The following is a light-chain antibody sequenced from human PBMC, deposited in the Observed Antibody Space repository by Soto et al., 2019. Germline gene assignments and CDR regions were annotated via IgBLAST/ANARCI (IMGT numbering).Light chain of an antibody. Sequence: EIVLTQSPGALSLSPGERATLYCRASQSVSSSYLAWYQQKPGQAPRLLIYGASSRATGIPDRFSGSGSGTDFTLTISSLQPEDFATYYCQQSYSTPRTFGQGTKV. CDR3: QQSYSTPRT. J-gene: IGKJ1*01. CDR2: GAS. CDR1: QSVSSSY. V-gene: IGKV3-20*01.